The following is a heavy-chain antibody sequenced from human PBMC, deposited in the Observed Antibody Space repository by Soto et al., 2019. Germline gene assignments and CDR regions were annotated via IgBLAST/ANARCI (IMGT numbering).Heavy chain of an antibody. D-gene: IGHD3-10*01. V-gene: IGHV4-4*02. CDR2: IYHSGST. CDR1: GGSISSSNL. Sequence: PSETLSLTCAVSGGSISSSNLWSWVRQPPGKGLEWIGEIYHSGSTNYNPSLKSRVTISVDKSKNQFSLKLSSVTAADTAVYYCASGYGSGSNDQYYFDYWGQGTLVTVSS. CDR3: ASGYGSGSNDQYYFDY. J-gene: IGHJ4*02.